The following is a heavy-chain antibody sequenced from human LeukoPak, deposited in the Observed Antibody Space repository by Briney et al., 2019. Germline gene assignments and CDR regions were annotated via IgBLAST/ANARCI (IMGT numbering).Heavy chain of an antibody. CDR3: AKTAEEYSGSYYVWSVDY. Sequence: PSETLSLTCTVSGGSISSSSYYWGWIRQPPGKGLEWIGSIYYGGSTYYNPSLKSRVTISVDTSKNQFSLKLSSVTAADTAVYYCAKTAEEYSGSYYVWSVDYWGQGTLVTVSS. CDR1: GGSISSSSYY. V-gene: IGHV4-39*01. J-gene: IGHJ4*02. D-gene: IGHD1-26*01. CDR2: IYYGGST.